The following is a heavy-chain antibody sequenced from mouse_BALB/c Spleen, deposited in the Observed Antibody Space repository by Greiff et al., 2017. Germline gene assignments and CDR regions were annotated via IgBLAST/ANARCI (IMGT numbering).Heavy chain of an antibody. J-gene: IGHJ4*01. CDR3: VRQEGYGYYYAMDY. V-gene: IGHV10-1*02. D-gene: IGHD1-2*01. CDR2: IRSKSNNYAT. CDR1: GFTFNTYA. Sequence: EVQVVESGGGLVQPKGSLKLSCAASGFTFNTYAMNWVRQAPGKGLEWVARIRSKSNNYATYYADSVKDRFTISRDDSQSMLYLQMNNLKTEDTAMYYCVRQEGYGYYYAMDYWGQGTSVTVSS.